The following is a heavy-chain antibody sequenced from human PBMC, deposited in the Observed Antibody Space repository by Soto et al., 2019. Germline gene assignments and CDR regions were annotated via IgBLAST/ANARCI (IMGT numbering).Heavy chain of an antibody. J-gene: IGHJ1*01. Sequence: GGSLRLSCAASGFTFSSYAMSWVRQAPGRGLEWVSAISGSGGSTYYADSVKGRFTISRDNSKNTLYLQMNSLRAEDTAVYYCSKITVAGPAEYFQHRGQGTLVTVSS. CDR2: ISGSGGST. D-gene: IGHD6-19*01. CDR3: SKITVAGPAEYFQH. V-gene: IGHV3-23*01. CDR1: GFTFSSYA.